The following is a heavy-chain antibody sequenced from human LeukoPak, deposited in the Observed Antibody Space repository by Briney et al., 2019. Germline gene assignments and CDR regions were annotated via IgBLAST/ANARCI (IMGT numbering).Heavy chain of an antibody. Sequence: GGSLRLSCAASGFTFSGYGMHWVRQAPGKGLEGVAFIRNDGSNKYYADSVRGRFTISRDNSKNTLYLQMNSLRAEDTAVYYCAKDQSSFCSRSSCYALHYWGQGTLVTVSS. D-gene: IGHD2-2*01. CDR3: AKDQSSFCSRSSCYALHY. V-gene: IGHV3-30*02. J-gene: IGHJ4*02. CDR1: GFTFSGYG. CDR2: IRNDGSNK.